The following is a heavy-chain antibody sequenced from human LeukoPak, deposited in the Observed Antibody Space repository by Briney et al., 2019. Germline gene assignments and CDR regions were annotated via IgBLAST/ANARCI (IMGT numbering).Heavy chain of an antibody. CDR2: INHSGST. CDR3: AREQWLTNYYYYGMDV. CDR1: GGSFSGYY. Sequence: SETLSLTCAVYGGSFSGYYWSWIRQPPGKGLEWIGEINHSGSTNYNPSLKSRVTISVDTSKNQFSLKLSSVTAADTAVYYCAREQWLTNYYYYGMDVWGQGTTVTVSS. J-gene: IGHJ6*02. V-gene: IGHV4-34*01. D-gene: IGHD6-19*01.